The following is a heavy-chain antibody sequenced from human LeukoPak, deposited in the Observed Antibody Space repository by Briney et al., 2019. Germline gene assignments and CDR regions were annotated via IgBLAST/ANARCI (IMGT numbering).Heavy chain of an antibody. CDR1: GFTFSSYS. CDR3: ARGDYGDALYYYYYMDV. J-gene: IGHJ6*03. CDR2: ISSSSSYI. V-gene: IGHV3-21*01. Sequence: GGSLRLSCAASGFTFSSYSMNWVRQAPGKGLEWVSSISSSSSYIYYADSVKGRFTISRDNAKNSLYLQMNSLRAEDTAVYYCARGDYGDALYYYYYMDVWGKGTTVTVSS. D-gene: IGHD4-17*01.